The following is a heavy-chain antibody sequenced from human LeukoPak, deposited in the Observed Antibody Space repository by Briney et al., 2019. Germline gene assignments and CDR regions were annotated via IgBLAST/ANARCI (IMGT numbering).Heavy chain of an antibody. CDR3: AREEPVAILSH. CDR2: IKEDGSEK. CDR1: GFTFSSYW. D-gene: IGHD2-2*01. Sequence: GGSLRLSCAASGFTFSSYWMSWVCQAPGKGLKWVANIKEDGSEKYYVDSVKGRFTISRDNAKNSLFLEMDSLRAEDTALYYCAREEPVAILSHWGQGTLVTVSS. J-gene: IGHJ4*02. V-gene: IGHV3-7*01.